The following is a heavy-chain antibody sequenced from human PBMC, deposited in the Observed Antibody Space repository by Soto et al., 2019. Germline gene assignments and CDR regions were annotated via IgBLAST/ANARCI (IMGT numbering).Heavy chain of an antibody. CDR1: GFTFSSYA. CDR2: ISGSGGST. D-gene: IGHD6-19*01. Sequence: GGSLRLSCAASGFTFSSYAMSWVRQAPGKGLEWVSAISGSGGSTYYADSVKGRFTISRDNSKNTLYLQMNSLRAEDTAVYYCAKDIGEQWLVRSAFDIWGQGTMVTVSS. V-gene: IGHV3-23*01. J-gene: IGHJ3*02. CDR3: AKDIGEQWLVRSAFDI.